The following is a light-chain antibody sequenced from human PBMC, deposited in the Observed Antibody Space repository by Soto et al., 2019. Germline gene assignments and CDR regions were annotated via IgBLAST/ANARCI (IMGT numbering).Light chain of an antibody. CDR2: DDN. Sequence: QSVLTQPPSVSPAPGHKVTISCSGSISNIGGNSVSWYQQLPGTAPKLLIYDDNKRPSGIPDRFSGSKSGTSSTLGITGFQTGDEADYYCGSWDSSMSAYVFGTGTKVPV. CDR3: GSWDSSMSAYV. J-gene: IGLJ1*01. CDR1: ISNIGGNS. V-gene: IGLV1-51*01.